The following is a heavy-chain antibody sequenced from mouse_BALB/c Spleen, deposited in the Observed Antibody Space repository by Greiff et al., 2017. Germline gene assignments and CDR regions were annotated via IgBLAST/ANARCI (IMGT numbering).Heavy chain of an antibody. V-gene: IGHV1-77*01. CDR3: ARGVRDAMDY. J-gene: IGHJ4*01. D-gene: IGHD2-14*01. CDR2: IYPGSGNT. Sequence: QVTLKVSGAELARPGASVKLSCKASGYTFTDYYINWVKQRTGQGLEWIGEIYPGSGNTYYNEKFKGKATLTADKSSSTAYMQLSSLTSEDSAVYFCARGVRDAMDYWGQGTSVTVSS. CDR1: GYTFTDYY.